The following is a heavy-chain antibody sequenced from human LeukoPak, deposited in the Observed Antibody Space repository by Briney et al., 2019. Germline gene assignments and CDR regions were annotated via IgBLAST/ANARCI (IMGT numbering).Heavy chain of an antibody. J-gene: IGHJ6*02. CDR1: GFTFSSYA. Sequence: GGSLRLSCAASGFTFSSYAMSWVRQAPGKGLEWVSAISGSGGSTYHADSVKGRFTISRDNSKNTLYLQMNSLRAEDTAVYYCGRAHGRGYYYYGMDVWGQGTTVTVSS. D-gene: IGHD1-26*01. V-gene: IGHV3-23*01. CDR2: ISGSGGST. CDR3: GRAHGRGYYYYGMDV.